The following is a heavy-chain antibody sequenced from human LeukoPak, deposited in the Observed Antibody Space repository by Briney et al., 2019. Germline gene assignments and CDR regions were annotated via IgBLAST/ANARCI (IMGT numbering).Heavy chain of an antibody. Sequence: PSETLSLTCTVSGGSISSSSYYRGWIRQPPGKGLEWIGSIYYSGSTYYNPSLRSRVTISVDTSKNQFSLKLSSVTAADTAVYYCARSLMTLSDAFDIWGQGTMVTVSS. CDR2: IYYSGST. CDR1: GGSISSSSYY. CDR3: ARSLMTLSDAFDI. J-gene: IGHJ3*02. D-gene: IGHD2/OR15-2a*01. V-gene: IGHV4-39*01.